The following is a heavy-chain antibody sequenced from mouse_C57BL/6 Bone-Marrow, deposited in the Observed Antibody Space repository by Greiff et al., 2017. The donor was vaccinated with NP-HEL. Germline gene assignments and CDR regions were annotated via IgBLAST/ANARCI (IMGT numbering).Heavy chain of an antibody. J-gene: IGHJ4*01. Sequence: EVKLVESGGDLVKPGGSLKLSCAASGFTFSSYGMSWVRQTPDKRLEWVATISSGGSYTYYPDIVKGRFTISRDNAKNTLYLQMSSLKSEDTAMYYCARHGGYAMDYWGQGTSVTVSS. CDR2: ISSGGSYT. V-gene: IGHV5-6*01. CDR1: GFTFSSYG. CDR3: ARHGGYAMDY.